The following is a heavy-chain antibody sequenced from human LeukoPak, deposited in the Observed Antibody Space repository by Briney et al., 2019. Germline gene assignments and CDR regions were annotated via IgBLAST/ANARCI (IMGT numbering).Heavy chain of an antibody. D-gene: IGHD3-22*01. CDR3: GGYSSLDH. CDR2: INSDGSST. J-gene: IGHJ4*02. V-gene: IGHV3-74*01. Sequence: GGSLRLSCAASGFTFSSYWMHWVRQAPGKGLVWVSRINSDGSSTTYADSVKGRFTISRDNAKNTLYLQMDSLRVEDTAVYYCGGYSSLDHWGQGTLVTVSS. CDR1: GFTFSSYW.